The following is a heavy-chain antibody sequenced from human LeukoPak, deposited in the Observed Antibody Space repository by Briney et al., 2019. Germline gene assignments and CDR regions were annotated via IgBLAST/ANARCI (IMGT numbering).Heavy chain of an antibody. CDR2: MSPNSGNT. CDR1: GYTFTSYD. V-gene: IGHV1-8*01. D-gene: IGHD7-27*01. Sequence: ASVKVSCKASGYTFTSYDINWVRQATGQGLEWMGWMSPNSGNTGYAQKFQVRVTMTRSTSMSTAYMELSSLKSEDTAVYYCTRGPPNWGYDYWGQGTLVTVSS. J-gene: IGHJ4*02. CDR3: TRGPPNWGYDY.